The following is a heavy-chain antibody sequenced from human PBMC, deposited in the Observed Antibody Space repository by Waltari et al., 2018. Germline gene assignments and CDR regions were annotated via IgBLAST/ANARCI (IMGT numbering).Heavy chain of an antibody. CDR1: GFTVITTY. CDR3: ARGHEIYGDYGSFDY. CDR2: IYSGGST. V-gene: IGHV3-53*01. J-gene: IGHJ4*02. Sequence: EVQLVESGGGLIQPGGSLRLSCAASGFTVITTYMSWVRQAPGKGLEWVSVIYSGGSTYYADSVKGRFTISRDNSKNTLYLQMNSLRAEDTAVYYCARGHEIYGDYGSFDYWGQGTLVTVSS. D-gene: IGHD4-17*01.